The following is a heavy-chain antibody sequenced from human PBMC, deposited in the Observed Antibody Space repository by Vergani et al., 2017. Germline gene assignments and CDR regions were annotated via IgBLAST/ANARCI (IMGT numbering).Heavy chain of an antibody. V-gene: IGHV3-9*01. J-gene: IGHJ6*03. CDR1: GFTFDDYA. Sequence: EVQLVESGGGLVQPGRSLRLSCAASGFTFDDYAMHWVRQAPGKGLEWVSGITWNSGSIGYADSVKGRFTISRDNAKNSLYLQMNSLRAEDTALYYCVKDGHYYMDVWGKGTTVTVSS. CDR2: ITWNSGSI. CDR3: VKDGHYYMDV.